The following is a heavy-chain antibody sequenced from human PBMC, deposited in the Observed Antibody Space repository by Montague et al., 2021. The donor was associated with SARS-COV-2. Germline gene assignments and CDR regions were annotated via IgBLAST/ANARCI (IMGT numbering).Heavy chain of an antibody. Sequence: SETLSLTCAVSGGSFSGYCWSWIRHSPGKGLVWIGEINHSGDTNYNPPLKSRVTISVDTSKNQFSLKLRSVTAAAMAAYYCARGVLGENRYASGWFLTHHYDSLDVWGQGTTVTVSS. CDR3: ARGVLGENRYASGWFLTHHYDSLDV. V-gene: IGHV4-34*01. CDR2: INHSGDT. J-gene: IGHJ6*02. CDR1: GGSFSGYC. D-gene: IGHD6-19*01.